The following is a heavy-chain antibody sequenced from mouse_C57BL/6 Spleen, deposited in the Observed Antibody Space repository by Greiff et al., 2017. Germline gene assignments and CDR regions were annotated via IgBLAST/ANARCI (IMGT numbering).Heavy chain of an antibody. CDR1: GYSITSGYD. V-gene: IGHV3-1*01. J-gene: IGHJ4*01. D-gene: IGHD2-1*01. CDR3: ARGGNYYAMDY. CDR2: ISYSGST. Sequence: EVYLVESGPGMVKPSQSLSLTCTVTGYSITSGYDWHWIRHFPGNKLEWMGYISYSGSTNYNPSLKSRISITHDTSKNHFFLKLNSVTTEDTATYYCARGGNYYAMDYWGQGTSVTVSS.